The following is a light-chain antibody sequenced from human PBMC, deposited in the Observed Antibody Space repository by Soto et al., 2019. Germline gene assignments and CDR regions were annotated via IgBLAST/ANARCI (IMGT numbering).Light chain of an antibody. CDR2: GAS. CDR1: QSVSSN. CDR3: QHYGRSSIT. J-gene: IGKJ5*01. V-gene: IGKV3-20*01. Sequence: PGERATLSCSASQSVSSNLAWHQQKPGQAPRLLIYGASTRATGIPARFSGSGSGTDFTLTISRLEPEDAAEYCWQHYGRSSITFGQGTRLEIK.